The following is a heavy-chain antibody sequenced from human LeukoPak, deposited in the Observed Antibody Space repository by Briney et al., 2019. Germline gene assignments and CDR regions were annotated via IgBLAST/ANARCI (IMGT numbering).Heavy chain of an antibody. J-gene: IGHJ6*03. D-gene: IGHD6-13*01. V-gene: IGHV4-61*02. CDR1: GDSISSGDYY. Sequence: SETLSLTCTVSGDSISSGDYYWSWIRQPAGKGLEWIGRISSSGSTNYNPSLKSRVTISVDTSKNQFSLKLSSVTAADTAVYYCARRIAAASPWGRYYYYYMDVWGKGTTVTISS. CDR3: ARRIAAASPWGRYYYYYMDV. CDR2: ISSSGST.